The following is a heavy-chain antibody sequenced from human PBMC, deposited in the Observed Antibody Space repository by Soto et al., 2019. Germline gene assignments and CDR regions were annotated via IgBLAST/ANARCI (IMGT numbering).Heavy chain of an antibody. J-gene: IGHJ4*02. Sequence: QVQLVQSGAEVKKPGSSVKVSCKASGGTFSSYAISWVRQAPGQWLEWMGGIIPIFGTANYAQKFQGRVTTTADESTSTAYMELSSLRSEDTAVYYCAIPALYYYDSSGYFDYWGQGTLVTVSS. CDR2: IIPIFGTA. CDR3: AIPALYYYDSSGYFDY. D-gene: IGHD3-22*01. V-gene: IGHV1-69*01. CDR1: GGTFSSYA.